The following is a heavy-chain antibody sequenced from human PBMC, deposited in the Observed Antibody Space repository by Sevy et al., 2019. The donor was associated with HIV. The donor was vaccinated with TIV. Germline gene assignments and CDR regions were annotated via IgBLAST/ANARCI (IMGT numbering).Heavy chain of an antibody. CDR3: ARSGDIVVVPAATSFDY. V-gene: IGHV3-30*04. J-gene: IGHJ4*02. D-gene: IGHD2-2*01. CDR1: GFTFSSYA. CDR2: ISYDGSNK. Sequence: GGSLRLSCAASGFTFSSYAMHWVRQAPGKGLEWVAVISYDGSNKYYAYSVKGRFTISRDNSKNSLYLQMNSLRAEDTAVYYCARSGDIVVVPAATSFDYWGQGTLVTVSS.